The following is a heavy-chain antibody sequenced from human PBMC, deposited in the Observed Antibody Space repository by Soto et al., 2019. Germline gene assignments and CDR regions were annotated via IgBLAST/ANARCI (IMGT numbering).Heavy chain of an antibody. CDR3: ARGMAWDYYDSSGYYKPGFHYFDY. Sequence: PSETLSLTCTVSGGSISGHYWSWIRQPPGKGLEWIGYLHYSGNTNYNPSLKSRVTISVDTSKNQFSLKLSSVTAADTAVYYCARGMAWDYYDSSGYYKPGFHYFDYWGQGTLVTVSS. V-gene: IGHV4-59*11. D-gene: IGHD3-22*01. CDR2: LHYSGNT. CDR1: GGSISGHY. J-gene: IGHJ4*02.